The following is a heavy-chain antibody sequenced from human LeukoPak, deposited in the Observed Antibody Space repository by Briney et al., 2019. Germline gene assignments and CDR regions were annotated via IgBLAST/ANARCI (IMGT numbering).Heavy chain of an antibody. D-gene: IGHD5-12*01. CDR1: GGSFSGYY. CDR2: INHSGST. V-gene: IGHV4-34*01. CDR3: ARLDIVATIDY. J-gene: IGHJ4*02. Sequence: SETLSLTCAVYGGSFSGYYWSWIRQPPGKGLEWIGEINHSGSTNYNPSLKSRVTISVDTSKNQFSLKLSSVTAADTAVYYCARLDIVATIDYWGQGILVTVSS.